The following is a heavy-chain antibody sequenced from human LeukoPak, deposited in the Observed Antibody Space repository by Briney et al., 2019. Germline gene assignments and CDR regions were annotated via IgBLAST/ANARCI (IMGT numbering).Heavy chain of an antibody. CDR2: IYRSGSI. CDR3: AADFYTSYRLGY. V-gene: IGHV3-66*01. J-gene: IGHJ4*02. D-gene: IGHD3-16*01. CDR1: GFTVTVNY. Sequence: GGSLRLSCAVSGFTVTVNYMSWVRQAPGKGLEWVSIIYRSGSISYADSVKGRFIISRDSSTNTVSLQMTRLRAEDTAVYYCAADFYTSYRLGYWGQGTLVTVSS.